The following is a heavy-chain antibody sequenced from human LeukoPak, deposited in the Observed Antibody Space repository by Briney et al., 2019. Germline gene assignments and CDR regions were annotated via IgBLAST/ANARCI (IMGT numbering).Heavy chain of an antibody. Sequence: PSETLSLTCAASGYSISSGYYWGWIRQPPGKGLEWIGSIYHSGSTYYNPSLKSRVTISVDTSKNQFSLKLSSVTAADTAVYYCARVWSGYCSSTSCYVAYNWFDPWGQGTLVTVSS. J-gene: IGHJ5*02. CDR2: IYHSGST. CDR1: GYSISSGYY. CDR3: ARVWSGYCSSTSCYVAYNWFDP. V-gene: IGHV4-38-2*01. D-gene: IGHD2-2*01.